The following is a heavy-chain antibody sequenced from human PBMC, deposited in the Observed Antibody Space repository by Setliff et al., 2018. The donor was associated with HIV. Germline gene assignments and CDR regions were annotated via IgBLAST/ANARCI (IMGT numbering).Heavy chain of an antibody. D-gene: IGHD3-16*02. Sequence: SETLSLTCTVSGGSISSGSYYWSWIRQPAGKGLEWVGHIYTSGSTNYNPSLKSRVTISVDTSKNQFSLKLSSVTAADTAVYYCVRLSPEVILFDYWGQGTLVTVSS. CDR1: GGSISSGSYY. V-gene: IGHV4-61*09. CDR2: IYTSGST. CDR3: VRLSPEVILFDY. J-gene: IGHJ4*02.